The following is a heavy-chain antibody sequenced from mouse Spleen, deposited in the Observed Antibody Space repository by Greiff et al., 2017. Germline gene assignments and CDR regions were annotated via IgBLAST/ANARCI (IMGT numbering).Heavy chain of an antibody. D-gene: IGHD1-1*01. Sequence: EVQLQQSGTVLARPGASVKMSCKTSGYTFTSYWMHWVKQRPGQGLIWIGAIYPGNSYTSYNQKFKGKAKLTAVTSASTAYMELSSLTNEDSAVYYCTRRITTVVDYYAMDYWGQGTSVTVSS. CDR1: GYTFTSYW. V-gene: IGHV1-5*01. CDR3: TRRITTVVDYYAMDY. CDR2: IYPGNSYT. J-gene: IGHJ4*01.